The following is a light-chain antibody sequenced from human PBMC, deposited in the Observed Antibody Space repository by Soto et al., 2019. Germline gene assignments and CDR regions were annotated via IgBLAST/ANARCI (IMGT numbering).Light chain of an antibody. CDR3: QQTYSTPIT. CDR2: AAS. CDR1: QSISNY. J-gene: IGKJ5*01. V-gene: IGKV1-39*01. Sequence: DIQMTQSQSSLSASVGYRVSIACRASQSISNYLNWYQQRPGKAPKLLIYAASSLQSGVPSRFSGSGSGTDFTLTISSLQPEDFVTYYCQQTYSTPITFGQGTLLEIK.